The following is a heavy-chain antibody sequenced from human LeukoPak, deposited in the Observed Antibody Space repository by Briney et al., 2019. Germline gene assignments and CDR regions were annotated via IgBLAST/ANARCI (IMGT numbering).Heavy chain of an antibody. D-gene: IGHD3-10*01. CDR1: GFTFRSYA. Sequence: GGSLRLSCAASGFTFRSYAMSWVRQAPGKGLEWVSGISDSGGSTYYADSVKGRFTISRDNSKNTLYLQMNSLRAEDTAVYYCAKRIAYGSGSYYFDYWGQGTPVTVSS. CDR2: ISDSGGST. J-gene: IGHJ4*02. CDR3: AKRIAYGSGSYYFDY. V-gene: IGHV3-23*01.